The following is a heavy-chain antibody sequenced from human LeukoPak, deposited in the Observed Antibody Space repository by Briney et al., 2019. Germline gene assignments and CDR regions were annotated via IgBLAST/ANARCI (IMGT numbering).Heavy chain of an antibody. CDR3: AKGYGDYFDY. CDR1: GFTFSDYS. Sequence: GGSLRLSCAASGFTFSDYSMHWVRQAPGKGLVWVSRIHSDGSTTNYADSVEGRFIISRDNAKNTLYLQMNSLRAEDTAVYYCAKGYGDYFDYWGQGTLVTVSS. V-gene: IGHV3-74*01. D-gene: IGHD4-17*01. CDR2: IHSDGSTT. J-gene: IGHJ4*02.